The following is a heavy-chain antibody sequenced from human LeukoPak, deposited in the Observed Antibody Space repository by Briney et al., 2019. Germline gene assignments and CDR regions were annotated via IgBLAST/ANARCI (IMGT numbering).Heavy chain of an antibody. Sequence: GGSLRPSCAASGFTFSSYAMSWVRQAPGKGLEWVSAISGSGGSTYYADSVKGRFTISRDNSKNTLYLQMNSLRAEDTAVYYCAKLGELAHYYYYYGMDVWGQGTTVTVSS. CDR1: GFTFSSYA. D-gene: IGHD1-26*01. J-gene: IGHJ6*02. CDR3: AKLGELAHYYYYYGMDV. V-gene: IGHV3-23*01. CDR2: ISGSGGST.